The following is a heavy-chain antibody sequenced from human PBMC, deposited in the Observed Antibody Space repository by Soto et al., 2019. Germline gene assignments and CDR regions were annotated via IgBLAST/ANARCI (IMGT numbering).Heavy chain of an antibody. D-gene: IGHD6-19*01. CDR3: ARWAGFIAVAGLPDYYGMDV. J-gene: IGHJ6*02. CDR1: GFTFSSYS. CDR2: ISRSSSSI. Sequence: PGGSLRLSCAAFGFTFSSYSMHWVRKAPGKGLEWVSYISRSSSSIYYADSVKGRFTISRDNAKNSLYLQMNSLRAEDTAVYYCARWAGFIAVAGLPDYYGMDVWGQGTTVTVSS. V-gene: IGHV3-48*01.